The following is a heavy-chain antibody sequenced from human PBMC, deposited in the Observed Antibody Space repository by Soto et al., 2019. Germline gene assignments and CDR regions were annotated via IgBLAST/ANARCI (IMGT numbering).Heavy chain of an antibody. V-gene: IGHV4-30-4*01. D-gene: IGHD3-10*01. CDR1: GASIYNGGYF. CDR3: AGAGSYYTYYYYYGMDV. J-gene: IGHJ6*02. Sequence: PSETLSLTCSVSGASIYNGGYFWSWIRQSPGKGLEWIGHIHNSGSPYNNPSLKSRVTISADTSMNQFSLALTSVTAADTAMYYCAGAGSYYTYYYYYGMDVWGQGTTVTVSS. CDR2: IHNSGSP.